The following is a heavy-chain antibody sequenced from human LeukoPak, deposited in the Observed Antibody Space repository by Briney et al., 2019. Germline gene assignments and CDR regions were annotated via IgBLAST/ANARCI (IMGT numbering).Heavy chain of an antibody. CDR3: AIIAVARNFDY. J-gene: IGHJ4*02. Sequence: GGSLRLSCAASGFTFSSYWMSWVRQAPGKGLEWVANIKKDGSEKYYVDSVKGRFTISRDNAKNSLYLQMNSLRAEDTAVYYCAIIAVARNFDYWGQGTLVTVSS. CDR2: IKKDGSEK. D-gene: IGHD6-19*01. V-gene: IGHV3-7*01. CDR1: GFTFSSYW.